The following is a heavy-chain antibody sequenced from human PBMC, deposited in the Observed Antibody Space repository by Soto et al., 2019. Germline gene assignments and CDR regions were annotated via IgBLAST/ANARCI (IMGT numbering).Heavy chain of an antibody. CDR2: INPSGGST. CDR3: ARDPAEQYYYYYGMDV. V-gene: IGHV1-46*01. CDR1: GYTFTSYY. J-gene: IGHJ6*02. Sequence: ASVKVSCKASGYTFTSYYMHWVRQAPGQGLEWMGIINPSGGSTSYAQKFQGRVTMTRDTSTSTVYMELSSLRSGDTAVYYCARDPAEQYYYYYGMDVWGQGTTVTV.